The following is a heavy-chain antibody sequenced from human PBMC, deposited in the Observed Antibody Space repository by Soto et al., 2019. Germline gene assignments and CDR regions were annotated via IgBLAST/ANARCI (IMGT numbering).Heavy chain of an antibody. J-gene: IGHJ4*02. CDR1: GFTFSSSA. CDR2: ISGSGGST. CDR3: SDDCGHYRRLFDY. D-gene: IGHD1-26*01. Sequence: PGGSLRLSCAASGFTFSSSAMSWVRQAPGKGLEWVSAISGSGGSTYYADSVKGRFTISRDNSKNTLYLQMNGLRAEDTAVYYFSDDCGHYRRLFDYCGQGSLVTVSS. V-gene: IGHV3-23*01.